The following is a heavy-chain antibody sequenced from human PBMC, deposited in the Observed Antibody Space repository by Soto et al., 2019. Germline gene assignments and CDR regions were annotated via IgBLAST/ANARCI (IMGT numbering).Heavy chain of an antibody. D-gene: IGHD3-10*01. CDR2: VYHSGST. J-gene: IGHJ5*02. CDR3: ARDRITRSNWLDP. Sequence: PSETLSLTCTVSGDSITSGGYFWPWTRQHPGKGLEWIGYVYHSGSTYYNPSLKRRLTISVDTSKNQFSLKLASVTAADTAVYFCARDRITRSNWLDPWGPGTLVTVSS. V-gene: IGHV4-31*03. CDR1: GDSITSGGYF.